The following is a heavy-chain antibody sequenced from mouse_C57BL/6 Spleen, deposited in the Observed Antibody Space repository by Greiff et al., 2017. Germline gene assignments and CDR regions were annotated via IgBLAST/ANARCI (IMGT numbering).Heavy chain of an antibody. Sequence: VKLVESGAELVKPGASVKISCKASGYAFSSYWMNWVKQRPGKGLEWIGQIYPGDGDTNYNGKFKGKATLTADKSSSTAYMQLSSLTSEDSAVYFCARERAYYSNPFDYWGQGTTLTVSS. CDR2: IYPGDGDT. CDR3: ARERAYYSNPFDY. CDR1: GYAFSSYW. D-gene: IGHD2-5*01. V-gene: IGHV1-80*01. J-gene: IGHJ2*01.